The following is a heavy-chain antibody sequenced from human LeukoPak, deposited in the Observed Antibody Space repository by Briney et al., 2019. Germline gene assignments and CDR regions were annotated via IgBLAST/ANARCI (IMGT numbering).Heavy chain of an antibody. CDR3: ASVNWELGGFDY. Sequence: PSETLSLTCTVSGGSISSGSYYWSWIRQPAGKGLEWIGRIYTSGSTNYNPSLKSRVTISVDTSKNQFSLKLSSVTAADTAVYYCASVNWELGGFDYWGQGTLVTVSS. CDR1: GGSISSGSYY. D-gene: IGHD1-26*01. CDR2: IYTSGST. J-gene: IGHJ4*02. V-gene: IGHV4-61*02.